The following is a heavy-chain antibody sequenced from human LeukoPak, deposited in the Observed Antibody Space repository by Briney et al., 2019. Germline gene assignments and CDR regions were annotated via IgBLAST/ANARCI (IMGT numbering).Heavy chain of an antibody. Sequence: ASVKVSCKASGYTFTGYYMHWVRQAPGQGLEWMGWINPNSGGTNYAQKFQGRVTMTRDTSISTAYMELSRLRSDDTAVYHCARGCSGGSCYYYYYMDVWGKGTTVTVSS. D-gene: IGHD2-15*01. CDR3: ARGCSGGSCYYYYYMDV. J-gene: IGHJ6*03. V-gene: IGHV1-2*02. CDR2: INPNSGGT. CDR1: GYTFTGYY.